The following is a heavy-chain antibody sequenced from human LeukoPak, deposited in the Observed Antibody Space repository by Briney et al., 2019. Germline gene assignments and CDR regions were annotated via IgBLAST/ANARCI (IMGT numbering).Heavy chain of an antibody. J-gene: IGHJ4*02. CDR2: ISAYNGNT. V-gene: IGHV1-18*01. Sequence: ASVKVSCKASGYTFTSYGISWVRQAPGQGLEWMGWISAYNGNTNYAQKLQGRVTMTTDTSTSTAYMELRSLRSDDTAVYYCARATTYYYDSSGYSAPDYWGQGTLVTVSS. D-gene: IGHD3-22*01. CDR1: GYTFTSYG. CDR3: ARATTYYYDSSGYSAPDY.